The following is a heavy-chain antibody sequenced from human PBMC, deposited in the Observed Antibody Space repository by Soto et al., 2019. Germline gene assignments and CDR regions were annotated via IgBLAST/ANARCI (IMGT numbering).Heavy chain of an antibody. CDR2: ISSDEATK. V-gene: IGHV3-30-3*01. D-gene: IGHD3-10*01. CDR3: ARGVVKGSGSLPRLFDY. Sequence: QVQLVESGGGVVQPGTSLRLSCAASGFTLRSYTMHWVRQTPGEGLEWVAVISSDEATKYYADSVKGRSSISRDTSKNTLYLQMNSLRDEDTAVYYCARGVVKGSGSLPRLFDYWGQGTLATVSS. J-gene: IGHJ4*02. CDR1: GFTLRSYT.